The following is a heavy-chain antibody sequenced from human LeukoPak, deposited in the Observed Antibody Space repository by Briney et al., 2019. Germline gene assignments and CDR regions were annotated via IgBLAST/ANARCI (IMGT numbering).Heavy chain of an antibody. J-gene: IGHJ4*02. D-gene: IGHD5-12*01. V-gene: IGHV3-30-3*01. CDR3: ARGRATTLDY. CDR1: GFTFSSYA. Sequence: GRSLRLSCAASGFTFSSYAMHWVRQAPGKGLEWVAVISYDGSNKYYADSVKGRFTISRGNSKNTLYLQMNSLRAEDTAVYYCARGRATTLDYWGQGTLVTVSS. CDR2: ISYDGSNK.